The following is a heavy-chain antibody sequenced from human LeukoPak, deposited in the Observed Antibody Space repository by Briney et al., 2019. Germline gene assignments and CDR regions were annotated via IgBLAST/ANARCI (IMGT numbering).Heavy chain of an antibody. V-gene: IGHV3-7*01. CDR1: GFAFSSYW. D-gene: IGHD3-3*01. CDR3: ARDAYDDSSES. Sequence: GVSLRLSCAASGFAFSSYWMTWVRQAPGKGLEWVANLNPDGGRTFYADSVKGRFTISRDNAKNSVFLQMNSLRAEDTAFYYCARDAYDDSSESWGQGTLVTVSS. CDR2: LNPDGGRT. J-gene: IGHJ5*02.